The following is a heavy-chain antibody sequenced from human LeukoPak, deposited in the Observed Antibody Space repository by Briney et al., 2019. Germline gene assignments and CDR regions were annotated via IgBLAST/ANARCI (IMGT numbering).Heavy chain of an antibody. V-gene: IGHV3-23*01. J-gene: IGHJ4*02. CDR3: AISKLGGYCSGGSCYSSFDY. CDR2: ISGSGGST. D-gene: IGHD2-15*01. CDR1: GFTFSSYA. Sequence: PGGSLRLSFAASGFTFSSYAMSWVRQAPGKGLEWVSAISGSGGSTYYADSVKGRFTISRDNSKNTLYLQMNSLRAEDTAVYYCAISKLGGYCSGGSCYSSFDYWGQGTLVTVSS.